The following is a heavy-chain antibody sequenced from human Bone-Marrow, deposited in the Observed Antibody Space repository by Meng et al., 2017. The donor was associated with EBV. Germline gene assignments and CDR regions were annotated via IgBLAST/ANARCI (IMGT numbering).Heavy chain of an antibody. D-gene: IGHD1-26*01. CDR1: SISACW. J-gene: IGHJ4*02. CDR3: AKDCFGASDY. CDR2: INEDGSVI. V-gene: IGHV3-74*01. Sequence: GSVGGLVHPWASLTLSCVGSSISACWMHWVRQVPGEGLVWVSRINEDGSVINYAHSVKGRFTISRDNAKNTVTLQMKSLRAEDTSVYYCAKDCFGASDYWGQGTLVTVSS.